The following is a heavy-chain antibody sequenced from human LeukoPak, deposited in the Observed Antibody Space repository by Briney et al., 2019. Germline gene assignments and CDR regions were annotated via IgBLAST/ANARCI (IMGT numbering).Heavy chain of an antibody. CDR3: AKGSKAVLFTRDHYMDV. CDR2: IRYDGSNK. V-gene: IGHV3-30*02. D-gene: IGHD6-19*01. CDR1: GFTFSSCD. Sequence: PGRSLRLSCAASGFTFSSCDIHWVRQAPGKGLEWVAFIRYDGSNKYYADSVRGRFTISRDNSKNTLYLHMNSLRAEDAAVYFCAKGSKAVLFTRDHYMDVWGKGTTVTISS. J-gene: IGHJ6*03.